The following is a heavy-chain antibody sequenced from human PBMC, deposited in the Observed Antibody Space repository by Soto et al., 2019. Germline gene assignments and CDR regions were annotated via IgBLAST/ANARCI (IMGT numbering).Heavy chain of an antibody. D-gene: IGHD2-15*01. J-gene: IGHJ4*02. CDR2: IGPSGAT. CDR3: ARNGGGSHDAFDY. CDR1: GGPLSDYN. V-gene: IGHV4-34*01. Sequence: QVQLQQWGAGLLKPSETLSLTCGVSGGPLSDYNWSWIRQAPGAGLEWIGEIGPSGATNYNPSLRSRVTISKDMSKSQFSLRLTSGTAADTAVYHCARNGGGSHDAFDYWGQGALITVSS.